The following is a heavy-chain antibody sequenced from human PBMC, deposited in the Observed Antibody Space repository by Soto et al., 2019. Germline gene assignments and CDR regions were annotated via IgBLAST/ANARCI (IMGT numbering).Heavy chain of an antibody. Sequence: QVQLVQSGSEVKKPGSSVKVSCKASGGTFSSYAISWVRQVPGQGLEWMGGIMPIFGTPDYAQKFQGRGTITADESTSIAYMELSSLSSEDTGVYYCARDKDRPQLGGNYYYIMDVWGQGTTVTVSS. J-gene: IGHJ6*02. V-gene: IGHV1-69*12. CDR2: IMPIFGTP. CDR3: ARDKDRPQLGGNYYYIMDV. CDR1: GGTFSSYA. D-gene: IGHD3-10*01.